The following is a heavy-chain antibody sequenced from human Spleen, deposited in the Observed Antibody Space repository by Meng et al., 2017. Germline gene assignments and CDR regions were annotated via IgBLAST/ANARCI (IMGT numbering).Heavy chain of an antibody. V-gene: IGHV3-74*01. D-gene: IGHD3-10*01. CDR1: GFTFSSYW. CDR3: ARPQLVPAMVRGANDAFDI. J-gene: IGHJ3*02. Sequence: GESLKISYAASGFTFSSYWMHWVRQAPGKGLVWVSRINSDGSSTSYADSVKGRFTISRDNAKNTLYLQMNSLRAEDTAVYYCARPQLVPAMVRGANDAFDIWGQGTMVTVSS. CDR2: INSDGSST.